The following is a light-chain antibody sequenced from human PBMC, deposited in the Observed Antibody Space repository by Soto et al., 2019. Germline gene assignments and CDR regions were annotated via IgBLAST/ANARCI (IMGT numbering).Light chain of an antibody. V-gene: IGLV1-40*01. CDR2: GDS. CDR1: SSNIGAGYN. Sequence: QAVLTQPPSVSGAPGQRVTISCTGSSSNIGAGYNVHWYQQVPGTAPKLLIYGDSNRPSGVPDRFSGSKSGTSASLAITELQAEDEADYYCQSYDSSLSGWLFGGGTKLTVL. CDR3: QSYDSSLSGWL. J-gene: IGLJ3*02.